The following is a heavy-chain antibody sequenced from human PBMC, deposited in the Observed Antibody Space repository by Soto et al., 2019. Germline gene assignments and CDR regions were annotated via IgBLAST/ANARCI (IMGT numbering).Heavy chain of an antibody. J-gene: IGHJ5*02. D-gene: IGHD3-10*01. CDR1: GGSISSSNW. CDR3: ARDNYGSGSYYSYNWFDP. CDR2: IYHSGST. Sequence: SETLSLTCAVSGGSISSSNWWSWIRQPPGKGLEWIGEIYHSGSTNYNPSLKSRVTISVDKSKNQFSLKLSSVTAADTAVYYCARDNYGSGSYYSYNWFDPWGQGTLVTVSS. V-gene: IGHV4-4*02.